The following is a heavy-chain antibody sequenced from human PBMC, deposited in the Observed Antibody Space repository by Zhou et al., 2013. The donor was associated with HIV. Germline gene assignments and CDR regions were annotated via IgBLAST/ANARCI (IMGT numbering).Heavy chain of an antibody. CDR1: GYIFTSYD. Sequence: QVHLMQSGAEVKKPGASVRVSCKASGYIFTSYDINWVRQAPGQGLEWMGWISTYNGNTNYAQKLQGRVTMTTDTSTSTAYMELRSLRSDDTAVYYCARVQGVVVAADFDYWGQGTLVTVSS. CDR3: ARVQGVVVAADFDY. D-gene: IGHD2-15*01. J-gene: IGHJ4*02. V-gene: IGHV1-18*01. CDR2: ISTYNGNT.